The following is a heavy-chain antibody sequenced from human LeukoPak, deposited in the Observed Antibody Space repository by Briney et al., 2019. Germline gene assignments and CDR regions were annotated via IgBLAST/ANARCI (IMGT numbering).Heavy chain of an antibody. D-gene: IGHD1-26*01. CDR2: INPNSGGT. CDR3: ATSYSAHY. V-gene: IGHV1-2*06. J-gene: IGHJ4*02. CDR1: GYTFTGYY. Sequence: ASVKVSCQASGYTFTGYYMHWARQAPGQGLEWMGRINPNSGGTNYAQKFQGRVTMTRNTSIRTAYMELSRLKSDDTAVYYCATSYSAHYWGQGTLVTVSS.